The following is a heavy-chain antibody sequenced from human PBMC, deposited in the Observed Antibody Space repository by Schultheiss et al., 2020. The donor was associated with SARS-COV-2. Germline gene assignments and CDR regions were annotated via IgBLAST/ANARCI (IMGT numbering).Heavy chain of an antibody. V-gene: IGHV3-15*01. CDR1: GFTFSNAW. Sequence: GGSLRLSCAASGFTFSNAWMSWVRQAPGKGLEWVGRIKSKTDGGTTDYAAPVKGRFTISRDDSKNTLYLQMNSLKTEDTAVYYCTTFAQKGIAVADTYYFDYWGQGTLVTVSS. J-gene: IGHJ4*02. CDR2: IKSKTDGGTT. CDR3: TTFAQKGIAVADTYYFDY. D-gene: IGHD6-19*01.